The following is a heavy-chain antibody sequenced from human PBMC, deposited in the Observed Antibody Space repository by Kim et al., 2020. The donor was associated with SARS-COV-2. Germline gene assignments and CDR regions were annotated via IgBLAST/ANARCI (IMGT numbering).Heavy chain of an antibody. CDR2: IYYSGST. D-gene: IGHD3-22*01. CDR3: ARVNPYYYDSSGYYSYYYYYGMDV. CDR1: GGSISSYY. Sequence: SETLSLTCTVSGGSISSYYWSWIRQPPGKGLEWIGYIYYSGSTNYNPSLKSRVTISVDTSKNQFSLKLSSVTAADTAVYYCARVNPYYYDSSGYYSYYYYYGMDVWGQGTTVTVSS. J-gene: IGHJ6*02. V-gene: IGHV4-59*01.